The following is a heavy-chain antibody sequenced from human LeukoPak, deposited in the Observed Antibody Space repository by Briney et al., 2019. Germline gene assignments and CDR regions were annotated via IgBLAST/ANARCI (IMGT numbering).Heavy chain of an antibody. V-gene: IGHV4-39*07. D-gene: IGHD1-26*01. CDR2: IYYSGST. J-gene: IGHJ4*02. CDR3: ARDEVGATGSVGY. Sequence: PLQTLSLTCTFSRGSIRSGIYYAGWVRQPPGEWLEWLGSIYYSGSTYYNPSLKSRVTISVDTSKNQFSLKLSSVTAADTAVYYCARDEVGATGSVGYWGQGTLVTVSS. CDR1: RGSIRSGIYY.